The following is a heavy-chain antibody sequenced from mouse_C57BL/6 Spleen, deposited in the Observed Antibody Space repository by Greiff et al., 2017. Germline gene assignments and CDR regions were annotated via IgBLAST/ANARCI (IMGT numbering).Heavy chain of an antibody. CDR2: IDPSDSET. V-gene: IGHV1-52*01. CDR1: GYTFTSYW. J-gene: IGHJ3*01. Sequence: QVQLQQPGAELVRPGASVKLSCKASGYTFTSYWMHWVKQRPIQGLEWIGNIDPSDSETHYNQKFKDKATLTVDKSSSTAYMQLSSLTSEDSAVYYCARSTAYYSNHAWFAYWGQGTLVTVSA. CDR3: ARSTAYYSNHAWFAY. D-gene: IGHD2-5*01.